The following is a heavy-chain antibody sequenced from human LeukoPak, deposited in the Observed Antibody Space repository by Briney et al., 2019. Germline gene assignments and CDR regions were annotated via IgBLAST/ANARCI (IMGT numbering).Heavy chain of an antibody. CDR1: GGSFSGYY. CDR3: ARKXRYSSGWQIRGGYMDX. Sequence: SETLSLTCAVYGGSFSGYYWSWNRQPPGKGLEWIGEINHSGSTNYNPSLKSRVTISVDTSKNQFSLKLSSVTAADTAVYYCARKXRYSSGWQIRGGYMDXWGKGTTVTVSS. J-gene: IGHJ6*03. D-gene: IGHD6-19*01. V-gene: IGHV4-34*01. CDR2: INHSGST.